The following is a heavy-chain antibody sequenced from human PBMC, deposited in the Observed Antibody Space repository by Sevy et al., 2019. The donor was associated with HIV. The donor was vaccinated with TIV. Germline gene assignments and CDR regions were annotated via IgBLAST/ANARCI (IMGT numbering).Heavy chain of an antibody. CDR3: ARLRDDSSDLHLDH. Sequence: GGSLRLSCAASGFTFRRYWMTWVRQAPGKGLEWVANIKQDGGEKYSVDSVKGRFTISRDNAKNSLYLQMNSLRVEDTAVYYCARLRDDSSDLHLDHWGQGTLVTISS. V-gene: IGHV3-7*03. CDR2: IKQDGGEK. J-gene: IGHJ4*02. D-gene: IGHD3-22*01. CDR1: GFTFRRYW.